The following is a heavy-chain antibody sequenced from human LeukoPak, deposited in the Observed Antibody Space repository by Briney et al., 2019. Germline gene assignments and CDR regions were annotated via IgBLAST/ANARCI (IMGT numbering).Heavy chain of an antibody. V-gene: IGHV4-34*01. CDR3: ARGPYDSSDYYYFDY. CDR1: GGSFSGYY. D-gene: IGHD3-22*01. CDR2: INHSGST. J-gene: IGHJ4*02. Sequence: SETLSLTCAVYGGSFSGYYWSWIRQPPGKGLEWIGEINHSGSTNYNPSLKSRVTISVDTSKNQFSLKLSSVTAADTAVYYCARGPYDSSDYYYFDYWGQGTLVTVSS.